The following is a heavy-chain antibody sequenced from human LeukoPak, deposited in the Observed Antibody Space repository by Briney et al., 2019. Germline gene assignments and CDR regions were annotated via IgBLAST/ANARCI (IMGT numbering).Heavy chain of an antibody. V-gene: IGHV3-11*06. CDR3: ARAPAGYSVDY. CDR2: ICSSSSYT. J-gene: IGHJ4*02. CDR1: GFTFRDYY. Sequence: GGALRLSCAPSGFTFRDYYMSWIRQAPGKGLEWVSYICSSSSYTNYADSVKGRFTISRDNAKNSLYLQMNSLRAEDTAVYYCARAPAGYSVDYWGEGTLVTVSS. D-gene: IGHD6-13*01.